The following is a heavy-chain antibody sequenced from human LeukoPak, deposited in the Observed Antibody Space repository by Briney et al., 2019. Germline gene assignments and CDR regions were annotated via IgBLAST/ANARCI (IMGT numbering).Heavy chain of an antibody. CDR1: GFTFIRAW. CDR2: SRSKNDGGTI. V-gene: IGHV3-15*01. J-gene: IGHJ6*02. Sequence: GGSLRLSCAASGFTFIRAWLSWVRQAPGKGLEWVGRSRSKNDGGTIDYAAPVKGRFTISRDDSENMMYLQMSGLKTEDTAVYYCIADPPNPYYGMDVWGQGTTVTVSS. CDR3: IADPPNPYYGMDV.